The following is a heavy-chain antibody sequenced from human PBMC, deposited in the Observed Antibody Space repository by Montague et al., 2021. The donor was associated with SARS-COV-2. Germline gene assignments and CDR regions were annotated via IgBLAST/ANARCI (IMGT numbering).Heavy chain of an antibody. V-gene: IGHV4-39*01. J-gene: IGHJ6*02. Sequence: SETLSLTCTVSGGSITSSAYYWSWIRQSPGKGLEWIGTIYYSGNTYSNPSLKSRLTVSMDTSKIQVSLKINSVTAAATAVYFCASLGSRAYCGGDCYLRYYGTDVWGQGTTVTVSS. CDR3: ASLGSRAYCGGDCYLRYYGTDV. CDR1: GGSITSSAYY. D-gene: IGHD2-21*02. CDR2: IYYSGNT.